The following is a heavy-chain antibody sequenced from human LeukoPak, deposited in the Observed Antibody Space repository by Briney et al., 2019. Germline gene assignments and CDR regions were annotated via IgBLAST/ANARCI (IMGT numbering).Heavy chain of an antibody. V-gene: IGHV1-3*01. Sequence: GASVKVSCKASGYTFTGYYMHWVRQAPGQGLEWMGWINAGDGNTRYSQNFQGRVTITRDTSASTAYMELSSLRSEDTAVYYCARILGATHFDYWGQGTLVTVSS. CDR3: ARILGATHFDY. CDR1: GYTFTGYY. J-gene: IGHJ4*02. CDR2: INAGDGNT. D-gene: IGHD1-26*01.